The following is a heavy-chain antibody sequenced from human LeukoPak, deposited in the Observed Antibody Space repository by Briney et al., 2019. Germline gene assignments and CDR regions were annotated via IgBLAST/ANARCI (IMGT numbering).Heavy chain of an antibody. CDR2: ISNDGNDQ. CDR3: VARAGDFDY. CDR1: GFTFTNYA. Sequence: TGGSLRLSCVASGFTFTNYAMHWVRQAPGKGLEWVALISNDGNDQYYADSVKGRLTVSRDNSENTLYLQMNSLRVEDTAVYYCVARAGDFDYWGQGTLVTVSS. V-gene: IGHV3-30*03. D-gene: IGHD7-27*01. J-gene: IGHJ4*02.